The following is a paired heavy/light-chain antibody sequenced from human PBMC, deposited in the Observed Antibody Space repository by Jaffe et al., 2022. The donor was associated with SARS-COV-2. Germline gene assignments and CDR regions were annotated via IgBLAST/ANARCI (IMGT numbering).Light chain of an antibody. CDR2: LGS. J-gene: IGKJ2*01. V-gene: IGKV2-28*01. CDR1: QSLLHSNGYNY. CDR3: MQALQEST. Sequence: DIVMTQSPLSLPVTPGEPASISCRSSQSLLHSNGYNYLDWYLQKPGQSPQLLIYLGSNRASGVPDRFSGSGSGTDFTLKISRVEAEDVGVYYCMQALQESTFGQGTKLEIK.
Heavy chain of an antibody. Sequence: QVQLVESGGGVVQPGRSLRLSCAASGFTFSSYAMHWVRQAPGKGLEWVAVISYDGSNKYYADSVKGRFTISRDNSKNTLYLQMNSLRAEDTAVYYCARTAGSYSPRETYYYYGMDVWGQGTTVTVSS. CDR1: GFTFSSYA. J-gene: IGHJ6*02. CDR3: ARTAGSYSPRETYYYYGMDV. D-gene: IGHD1-26*01. CDR2: ISYDGSNK. V-gene: IGHV3-30-3*01.